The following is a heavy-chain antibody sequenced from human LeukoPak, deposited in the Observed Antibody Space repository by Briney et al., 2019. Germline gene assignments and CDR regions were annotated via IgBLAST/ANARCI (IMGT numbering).Heavy chain of an antibody. J-gene: IGHJ6*02. V-gene: IGHV3-30*18. Sequence: PGGSLRLSCAASGFSFSSYAMHWVRQAPGKGLEWVAVMSYDGSNKYYADSVKCRFTISRDNSQNTLYLQMNSLRAEDTAVYYCAKDFENYYGSGSFSFVMDVWGQGTTVTVSS. D-gene: IGHD3-10*01. CDR3: AKDFENYYGSGSFSFVMDV. CDR2: MSYDGSNK. CDR1: GFSFSSYA.